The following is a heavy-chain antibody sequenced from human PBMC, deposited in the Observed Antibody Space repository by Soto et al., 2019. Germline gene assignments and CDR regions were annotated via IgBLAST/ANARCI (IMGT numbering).Heavy chain of an antibody. J-gene: IGHJ4*02. D-gene: IGHD1-26*01. Sequence: SETLSLTCTVSGGSISTYYWTWIRQPPGKGLEWIGYVYFSGGTNYNPSLKSRVTMSVDTSKNQFSLNLSSVTAADTAVYYCARDRGDYYGYDYWGQGTLVTVSS. CDR2: VYFSGGT. CDR3: ARDRGDYYGYDY. V-gene: IGHV4-59*01. CDR1: GGSISTYY.